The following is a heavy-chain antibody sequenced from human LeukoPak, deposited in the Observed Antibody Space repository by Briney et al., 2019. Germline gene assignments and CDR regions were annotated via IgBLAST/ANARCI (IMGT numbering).Heavy chain of an antibody. CDR1: GFTFSSYA. V-gene: IGHV3-30-3*01. Sequence: GGSLRLSCAASGFTFSSYAMHWVRQAPGKGLEWVAVISYDGSNKYYADSVKGRFTISRDNSKNTLYLQMSSLRAEDTAVYYCARGGGRDYYYYYGMDVWGQGTTVTVSS. CDR3: ARGGGRDYYYYYGMDV. J-gene: IGHJ6*02. CDR2: ISYDGSNK. D-gene: IGHD2-15*01.